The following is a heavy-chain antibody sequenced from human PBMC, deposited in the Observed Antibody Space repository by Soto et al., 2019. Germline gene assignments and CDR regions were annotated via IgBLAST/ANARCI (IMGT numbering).Heavy chain of an antibody. D-gene: IGHD2-15*01. CDR3: AKESPYCSSSSCRVYYFDY. CDR1: GFPFSTFA. V-gene: IGHV3-23*01. Sequence: GGSLRLSCAASGFPFSTFAMSWVHQAPGQGLEWVSAMSGSDGRTFYADSVKGRFTIFRDNSKNTLSLQMNSLRVEDTAVYYCAKESPYCSSSSCRVYYFDYWGQGALVTVSS. J-gene: IGHJ4*02. CDR2: MSGSDGRT.